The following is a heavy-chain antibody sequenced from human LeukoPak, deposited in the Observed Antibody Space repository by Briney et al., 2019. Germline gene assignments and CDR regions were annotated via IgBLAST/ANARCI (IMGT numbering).Heavy chain of an antibody. J-gene: IGHJ4*02. CDR2: IYYGGIA. CDR3: ARRHHNWDY. Sequence: PSETLSLTCTVSGGSISSDYWSRIRQPPGKGLEWIGYIYYGGIANYTPSLKSRLTISLDTSKNQFSLKLNSVTAADTAVYYCARRHHNWDYWGQGTLVTVSS. V-gene: IGHV4-59*08. D-gene: IGHD5-24*01. CDR1: GGSISSDY.